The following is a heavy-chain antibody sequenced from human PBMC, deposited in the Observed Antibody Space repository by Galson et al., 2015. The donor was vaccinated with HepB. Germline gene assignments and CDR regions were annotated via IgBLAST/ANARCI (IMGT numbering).Heavy chain of an antibody. CDR1: GFTFGGYY. Sequence: SLRLSCAASGFTFGGYYMSWIRQAPGKGLEWVSYISGSSSDTNYADSVKGRFTISRDNARNSLFLQMHSLRAEDTAVYYCARYRSGSVYLDSPADYWGQGTLVTVSS. J-gene: IGHJ4*02. CDR2: ISGSSSDT. D-gene: IGHD1-26*01. V-gene: IGHV3-11*06. CDR3: ARYRSGSVYLDSPADY.